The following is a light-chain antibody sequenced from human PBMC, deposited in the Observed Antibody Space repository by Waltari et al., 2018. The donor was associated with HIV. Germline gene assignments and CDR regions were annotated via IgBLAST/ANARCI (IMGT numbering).Light chain of an antibody. CDR1: SSKIGSNT. CDR2: SNS. J-gene: IGLJ3*02. V-gene: IGLV1-44*01. CDR3: AAWHDSLNGSWV. Sequence: QSVLTQPPSASGTPGQRVTISCSGSSSKIGSNTVNWYQQLPGTAPKLLIYSNSQRPSGVPDRFSGSKSGTSASLAISGLQSKDEADYYCAAWHDSLNGSWVFGGGTKLTVL.